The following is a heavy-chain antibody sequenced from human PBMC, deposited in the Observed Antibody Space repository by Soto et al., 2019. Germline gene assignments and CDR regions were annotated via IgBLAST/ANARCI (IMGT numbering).Heavy chain of an antibody. D-gene: IGHD3-10*01. V-gene: IGHV1-24*01. Sequence: ASVKVSCKVSGYTLTELSMHWVRQAPGKGLEWMGGFDPEGGETIYAQKFQGRVTMTEDTSTDTAYMELSSLRSEDTAVYYCATEGGIMVRGVIRPDRNYYYYYYGMDVWGQGTTVTVSS. J-gene: IGHJ6*02. CDR2: FDPEGGET. CDR3: ATEGGIMVRGVIRPDRNYYYYYYGMDV. CDR1: GYTLTELS.